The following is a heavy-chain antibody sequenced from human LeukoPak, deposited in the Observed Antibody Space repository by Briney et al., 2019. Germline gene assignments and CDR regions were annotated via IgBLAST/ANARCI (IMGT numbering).Heavy chain of an antibody. CDR3: ARGQWEVRGIIITHFDY. CDR1: GGSFSGYY. Sequence: SETLSLTCAVYGGSFSGYYWSWIRQPPGKGLEWIGESKHSGGTNYNPSLKRRLTISVDTSKNQFSLKLTSVTAADTAVYYCARGQWEVRGIIITHFDYWGQGTLVTVSS. D-gene: IGHD3-10*01. V-gene: IGHV4-34*01. CDR2: SKHSGGT. J-gene: IGHJ4*02.